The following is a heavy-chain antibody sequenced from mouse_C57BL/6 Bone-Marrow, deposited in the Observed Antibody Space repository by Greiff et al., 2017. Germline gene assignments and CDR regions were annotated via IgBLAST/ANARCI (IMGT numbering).Heavy chain of an antibody. CDR2: IHPNSGST. CDR3: ARSGLYFGYFDY. D-gene: IGHD2-1*01. V-gene: IGHV1-64*01. J-gene: IGHJ2*01. Sequence: VQLQQPGAELVKPGASVKLSCKASGYTFTSYWMHWVKQRPGQGLEWIGMIHPNSGSTNYNEKFKSKATLTVDKSSSTAYMQLSSLTSEDSAVYYCARSGLYFGYFDYWGQGTTLTVSS. CDR1: GYTFTSYW.